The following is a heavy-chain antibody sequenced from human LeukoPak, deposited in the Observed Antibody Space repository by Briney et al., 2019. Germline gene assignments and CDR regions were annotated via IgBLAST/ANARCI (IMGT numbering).Heavy chain of an antibody. CDR1: GYSISNTYY. CDR3: ARRAGIAAAAFDY. Sequence: SETLSLTCTVSGYSISNTYYWGWIRQPPGKGLESIGSIYHTGSTSYNPSLKSRVTISVDTSNNQFSLKLSSVTAADTAVYYCARRAGIAAAAFDYWGQGTLVTVSS. D-gene: IGHD6-13*01. V-gene: IGHV4-38-2*02. J-gene: IGHJ4*02. CDR2: IYHTGST.